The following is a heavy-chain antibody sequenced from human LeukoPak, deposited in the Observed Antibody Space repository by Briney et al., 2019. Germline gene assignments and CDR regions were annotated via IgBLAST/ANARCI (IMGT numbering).Heavy chain of an antibody. CDR2: IYPGDPES. CDR3: AGGVDGGYGMDV. D-gene: IGHD3-16*01. Sequence: PGESLKISCKGSGYNFANYWIAWVRQMPGKGLDWMGIIYPGDPESRYSPSFQGQVTISADKSISTTYLQWSSLKASDTAVYYCAGGVDGGYGMDVWGQGTTVTVSS. J-gene: IGHJ6*02. CDR1: GYNFANYW. V-gene: IGHV5-51*01.